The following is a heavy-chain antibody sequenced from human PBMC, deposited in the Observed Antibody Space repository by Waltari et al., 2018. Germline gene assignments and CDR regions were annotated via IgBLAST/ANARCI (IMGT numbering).Heavy chain of an antibody. V-gene: IGHV3-23*01. J-gene: IGHJ4*02. CDR2: ITNSGDST. CDR1: EFTFSTYA. D-gene: IGHD5-12*01. CDR3: AEDHGWLHYY. Sequence: EVQLLESGGGLVQPGGSLRLSCAASEFTFSTYAMSWVRQAPGKGREWVSGITNSGDSTYSADSVKGRVTISRDNSKKTLYLQMNSLRAEDTAIYYCAEDHGWLHYYWGQGTLVTVSS.